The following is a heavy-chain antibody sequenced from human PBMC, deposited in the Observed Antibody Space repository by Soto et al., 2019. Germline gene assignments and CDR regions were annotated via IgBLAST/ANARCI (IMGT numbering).Heavy chain of an antibody. CDR3: ARHEGPNPTLNWFDP. Sequence: QVQLQESGPGLVKPSETLSLTCTVSGGSISSYYWSWIRQPPGKGLEWIGYIYYSGSTNYNPSLKSRVTISVDTSKNQFSLKLSSVTAADTAVYYCARHEGPNPTLNWFDPWGQGTLVTVSS. CDR2: IYYSGST. V-gene: IGHV4-59*08. CDR1: GGSISSYY. J-gene: IGHJ5*02.